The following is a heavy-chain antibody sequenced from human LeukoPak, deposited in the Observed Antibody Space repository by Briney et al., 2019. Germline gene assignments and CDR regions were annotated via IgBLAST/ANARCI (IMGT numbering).Heavy chain of an antibody. Sequence: GRSLRLSCAASGFTFSSYAMHWVRQAPDKGLEWVAVISYDGSNKYYADSVKGRFTISRDNSKNTLYLQMNSLRAEDTAVYYCARGGDGRYFDWLLKGDYYFDYWGQGTLVTVSS. CDR1: GFTFSSYA. V-gene: IGHV3-30*04. D-gene: IGHD3-9*01. CDR2: ISYDGSNK. CDR3: ARGGDGRYFDWLLKGDYYFDY. J-gene: IGHJ4*02.